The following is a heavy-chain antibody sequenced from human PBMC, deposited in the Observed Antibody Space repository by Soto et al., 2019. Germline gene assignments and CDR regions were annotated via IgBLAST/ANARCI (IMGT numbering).Heavy chain of an antibody. Sequence: QVQLVESGGGLVKPGGSLRLSCAASGFTFSDYYMSWIRQAPGKGLAWVSYISSSSSYTNYADSVKGRFTISSDNAKNSLNRQMNSLRAEDTAVYYCPRGAFSILEEVAGVDAFDIWGQGTMVTVSS. CDR2: ISSSSSYT. V-gene: IGHV3-11*05. CDR3: PRGAFSILEEVAGVDAFDI. D-gene: IGHD6-19*01. CDR1: GFTFSDYY. J-gene: IGHJ3*02.